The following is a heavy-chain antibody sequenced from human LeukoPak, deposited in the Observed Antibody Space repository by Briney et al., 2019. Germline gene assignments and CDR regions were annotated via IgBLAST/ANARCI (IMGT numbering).Heavy chain of an antibody. V-gene: IGHV3-9*01. CDR1: GFTLDDYA. Sequence: GRSLRLSCAASGFTLDDYAMHWARQAPGKGLEWVSGISWNSGSIGYADSVKGRFTISRDNAKNSLYLQMNSLRAEDTALYYCAKDIGQRLGYYYYYYGMDVWGQGTTVTVSS. CDR2: ISWNSGSI. CDR3: AKDIGQRLGYYYYYYGMDV. D-gene: IGHD6-25*01. J-gene: IGHJ6*02.